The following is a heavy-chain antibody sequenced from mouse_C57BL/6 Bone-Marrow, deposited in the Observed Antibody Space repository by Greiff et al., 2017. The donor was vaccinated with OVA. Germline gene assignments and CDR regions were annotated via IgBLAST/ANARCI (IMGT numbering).Heavy chain of an antibody. J-gene: IGHJ3*01. V-gene: IGHV1-64*01. Sequence: VQLQQPGAELVKPGASVKLSFKASGYTFTRYWMHWVKQRPGQGLEWIGMIHPHSGSTNYNEKFKSKATLTLDKSSSTAYMQLSSLTSEDSAVYYCARWAKAYWGQGTLVTVSA. CDR1: GYTFTRYW. CDR2: IHPHSGST. CDR3: ARWAKAY.